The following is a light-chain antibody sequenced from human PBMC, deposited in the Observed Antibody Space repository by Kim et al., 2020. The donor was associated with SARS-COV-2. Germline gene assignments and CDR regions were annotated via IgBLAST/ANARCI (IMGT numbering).Light chain of an antibody. Sequence: GQSSTISCTGTSSDVGGYIHVSWYQQHPGKAPKLIIYDVSKRPSGASDRFSGSKSANTASLIISGLQAEDEAEYYCASFTSSTTWVFGGGTKLTVL. V-gene: IGLV2-14*04. CDR2: DVS. J-gene: IGLJ3*02. CDR3: ASFTSSTTWV. CDR1: SSDVGGYIH.